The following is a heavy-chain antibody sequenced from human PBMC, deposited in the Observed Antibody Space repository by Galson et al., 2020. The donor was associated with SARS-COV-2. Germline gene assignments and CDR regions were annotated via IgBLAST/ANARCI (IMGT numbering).Heavy chain of an antibody. Sequence: ASVKVSCKTSGYTFTGQYIHWVRQAPGQGLEWMGWINPYTGDTNYSQKFQGRVTLTRDTSTSTAYMELRTLRSDETAVYFCARGRGNFGYDRFDDWGQGTLVTVSS. CDR3: ARGRGNFGYDRFDD. V-gene: IGHV1-2*02. D-gene: IGHD5-12*01. CDR1: GYTFTGQY. CDR2: INPYTGDT. J-gene: IGHJ4*02.